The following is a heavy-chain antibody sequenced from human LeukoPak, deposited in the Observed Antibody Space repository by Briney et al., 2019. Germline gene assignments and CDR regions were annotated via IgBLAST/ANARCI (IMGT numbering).Heavy chain of an antibody. D-gene: IGHD3-22*01. J-gene: IGHJ4*02. Sequence: GSLSLSCTASGFPFVDYAMSWFRQAPGKGLEWVGFIRSKAYGGTTEYAASVKGRFTISRDDSKSIAYLQMNSLKTEDTAVYYCTGCSYYYDSSGYYWGQGTLVTVSS. CDR2: IRSKAYGGTT. CDR3: TGCSYYYDSSGYY. V-gene: IGHV3-49*03. CDR1: GFPFVDYA.